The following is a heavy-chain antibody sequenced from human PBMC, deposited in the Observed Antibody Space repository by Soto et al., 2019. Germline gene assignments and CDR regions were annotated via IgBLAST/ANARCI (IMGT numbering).Heavy chain of an antibody. CDR1: GGSFSGYY. Sequence: QVQLQQWGAGLLKPSETLSLTCAVYGGSFSGYYWSWIRQPPGKGLEWIGEINHSGSTNYNPSLKSRVTISVDTSKNQFSLKLSSVTAADTAVYYCARGIYGPYYYGMDVWGQGTTVTGSS. D-gene: IGHD3-10*01. J-gene: IGHJ6*02. CDR3: ARGIYGPYYYGMDV. CDR2: INHSGST. V-gene: IGHV4-34*01.